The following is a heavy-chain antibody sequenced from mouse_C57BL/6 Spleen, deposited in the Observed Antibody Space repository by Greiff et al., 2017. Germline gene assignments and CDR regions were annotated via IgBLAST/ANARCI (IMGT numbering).Heavy chain of an antibody. D-gene: IGHD1-1*01. CDR2: IDPSDSYT. CDR1: GYTFTSYW. V-gene: IGHV1-69*01. CDR3: ARGGGSSPYFDY. J-gene: IGHJ2*01. Sequence: QVQLQQPGAELVMPGASVKLSCKASGYTFTSYWMHWVKQRPGQGLEWIGEIDPSDSYTNYNQKFKGKSTLTVDKSSSTAYMQLSSLTSEDSAVYYCARGGGSSPYFDYWGQGTTLTVSS.